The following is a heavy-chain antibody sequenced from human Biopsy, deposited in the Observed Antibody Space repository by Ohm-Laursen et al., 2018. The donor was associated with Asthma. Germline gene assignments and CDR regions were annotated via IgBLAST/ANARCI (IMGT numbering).Heavy chain of an antibody. J-gene: IGHJ4*02. CDR1: GLNFEDYV. Sequence: RSLRLSCAASGLNFEDYVMHWVRQAPGKGLEWVSGISWNSRSIGYGDSVKGRFTISRDNAKNSLYLQMNSLRAEDTAVHYCARDSYSSGLYDDFESWGQGTLVTVSS. CDR3: ARDSYSSGLYDDFES. V-gene: IGHV3-9*01. D-gene: IGHD6-19*01. CDR2: ISWNSRSI.